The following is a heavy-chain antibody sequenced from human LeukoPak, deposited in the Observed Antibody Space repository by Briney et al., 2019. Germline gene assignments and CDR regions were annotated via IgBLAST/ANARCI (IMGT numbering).Heavy chain of an antibody. J-gene: IGHJ4*02. CDR3: ARTYYGSGSLTFWDY. CDR1: GFTFSSYA. Sequence: GGSLRLSCAASGFTFSSYAMSWVRQAPGKGLEWVSAISGSGGSTYYADSVKGRFTISRDNSKNTLYLQMNSLRAEDTAVYYCARTYYGSGSLTFWDYWGQGTLVTVSS. CDR2: ISGSGGST. D-gene: IGHD3-10*01. V-gene: IGHV3-23*01.